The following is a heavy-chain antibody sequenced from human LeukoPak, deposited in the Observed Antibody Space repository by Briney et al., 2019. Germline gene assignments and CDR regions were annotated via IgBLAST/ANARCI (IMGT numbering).Heavy chain of an antibody. Sequence: GESLKISCKGSGYSFTNCWIGWVRQMPGKGLEWMGIIYPGDSDTTYSPSFQGQVTISADKSISTAYLQWSSLKASDTAMYYCARVVDVYYFDYWGQGTLVTVSS. D-gene: IGHD3-16*01. CDR2: IYPGDSDT. V-gene: IGHV5-51*01. J-gene: IGHJ4*02. CDR3: ARVVDVYYFDY. CDR1: GYSFTNCW.